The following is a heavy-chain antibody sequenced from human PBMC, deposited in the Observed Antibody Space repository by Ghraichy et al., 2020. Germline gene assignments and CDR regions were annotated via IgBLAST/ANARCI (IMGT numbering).Heavy chain of an antibody. CDR3: ARDVGFDNSAGGLDV. CDR2: ISTRSTYK. J-gene: IGHJ6*02. Sequence: GESLNISCAASGFTFSSYAMNWVRQASGKGLEWVSSISTRSTYKNYAASVKGRFTVSRDNAKNSLFLQMDSLRADDTAVYYCARDVGFDNSAGGLDVWGHGTWVIVSS. D-gene: IGHD4-23*01. CDR1: GFTFSSYA. V-gene: IGHV3-21*01.